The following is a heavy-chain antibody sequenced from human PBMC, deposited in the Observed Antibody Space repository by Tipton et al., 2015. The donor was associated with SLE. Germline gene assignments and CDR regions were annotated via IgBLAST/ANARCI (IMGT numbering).Heavy chain of an antibody. CDR2: IHYTGST. D-gene: IGHD6-19*01. CDR3: TRDRGGTGWPEYYFDY. V-gene: IGHV4-59*02. CDR1: GGSVGNYY. J-gene: IGHJ4*02. Sequence: TLSLTCTVSGGSVGNYYWSWIRQSPGKGLEWIGYIHYTGSTEYNPSLKSRVTISVDTSKNQFNLRLSSVTAADTAVYYCTRDRGGTGWPEYYFDYWGQGALVTVSS.